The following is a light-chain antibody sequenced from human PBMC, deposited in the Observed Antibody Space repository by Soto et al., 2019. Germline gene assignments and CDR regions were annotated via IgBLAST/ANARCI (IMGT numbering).Light chain of an antibody. CDR3: HQYDSAPYT. CDR2: WAS. CDR1: QRVLYSSNNKNC. Sequence: DIVMTQSQDSLAVSLGERAPINCKSSQRVLYSSNNKNCIAWYQQKPGQPPKLLIYWASTRASGVPDRFSGSGSGTDFTLTTSSLQAEDVAVYYCHQYDSAPYTFGQGTKLEIK. V-gene: IGKV4-1*01. J-gene: IGKJ2*01.